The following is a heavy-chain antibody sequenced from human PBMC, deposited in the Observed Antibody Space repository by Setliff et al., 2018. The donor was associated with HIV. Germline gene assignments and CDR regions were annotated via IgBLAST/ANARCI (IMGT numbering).Heavy chain of an antibody. V-gene: IGHV4-39*07. CDR1: GDSISRRIYY. CDR2: FYYSGSS. CDR3: ATYSAGEGGRGY. D-gene: IGHD1-26*01. J-gene: IGHJ4*01. Sequence: SETLSLTCTVSGDSISRRIYYWGWIRQPPGKGLEWIGNFYYSGSSHYNPSLKSRVTISVDTSKNQFSLRLSSVTAADTAVYYCATYSAGEGGRGYWGQGKMVTVSS.